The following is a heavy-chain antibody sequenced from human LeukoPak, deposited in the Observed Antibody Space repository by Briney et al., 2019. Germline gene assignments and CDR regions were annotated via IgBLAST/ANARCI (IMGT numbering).Heavy chain of an antibody. Sequence: ASVKVSCKASGNSISNYAVSWVRQAPGQGLEWMGGIIPIFGTANYAQKFQGRVTITADESTTTAYMELSSLRSEDTAVYYCARGAGKYIDSSLDYWGQGTLVTVPS. CDR1: GNSISNYA. D-gene: IGHD3-10*01. CDR2: IIPIFGTA. CDR3: ARGAGKYIDSSLDY. V-gene: IGHV1-69*13. J-gene: IGHJ4*02.